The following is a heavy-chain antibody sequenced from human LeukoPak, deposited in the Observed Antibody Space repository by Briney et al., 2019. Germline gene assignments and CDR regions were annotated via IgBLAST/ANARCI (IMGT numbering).Heavy chain of an antibody. Sequence: GGSLTLTCAASGFTFSNAWMSWVRQAPGKGLEWVGRIKSKTDGGTTDYAAPVKGRFTISRDDSKNTLYLQMNSLKTEDTAVYYCTTASGIYLFDSCGQGTLVTVSS. CDR3: TTASGIYLFDS. CDR1: GFTFSNAW. J-gene: IGHJ4*02. V-gene: IGHV3-15*01. CDR2: IKSKTDGGTT. D-gene: IGHD1-26*01.